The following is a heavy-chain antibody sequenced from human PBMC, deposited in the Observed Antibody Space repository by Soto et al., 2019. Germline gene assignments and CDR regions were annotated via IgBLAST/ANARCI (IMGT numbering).Heavy chain of an antibody. J-gene: IGHJ4*02. D-gene: IGHD6-19*01. Sequence: QVQLVESGGGVVQPGRSLRLSCAASGFTFSSYGMHWVRQAPGKGLEWVAVIWYDGSNKYYAASVKGRFTISRDHSKXXLXVQMNSLRAEDTAVYYCARDCAGYSSGWYQRGGFDYWGQGTLVTVSS. CDR2: IWYDGSNK. CDR3: ARDCAGYSSGWYQRGGFDY. V-gene: IGHV3-33*01. CDR1: GFTFSSYG.